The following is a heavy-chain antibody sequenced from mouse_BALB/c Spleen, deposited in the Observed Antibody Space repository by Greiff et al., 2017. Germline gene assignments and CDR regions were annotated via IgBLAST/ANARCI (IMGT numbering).Heavy chain of an antibody. CDR3: ARYRELGLDY. V-gene: IGHV5-9*03. CDR2: ISSGGGNT. CDR1: GFTFSSYT. J-gene: IGHJ2*01. Sequence: EVHLVESGGGLVKPGGSLKLSCAASGFTFSSYTMSWVRQTPEKRLEWVATISSGGGNTYYPDSVKGRFTISRDNAKNNLYLQMSSLRSEDTALYYCARYRELGLDYWGQGTTLTVSS. D-gene: IGHD4-1*01.